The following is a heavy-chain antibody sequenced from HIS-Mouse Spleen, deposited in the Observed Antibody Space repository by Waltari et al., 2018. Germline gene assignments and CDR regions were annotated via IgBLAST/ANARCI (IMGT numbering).Heavy chain of an antibody. V-gene: IGHV1-2*02. J-gene: IGHJ3*02. CDR1: GYTFTGYY. Sequence: QVQLVQSGAEVKKPGASVKVSCKASGYTFTGYYMHWVRQAPGQGLEWMGWINPNSGGTNYAPKFQGRVTMTRDTSISTAYMELSRLRSDDTAVYYCARGGNWDDAFDIWGQGTMVTVSS. CDR2: INPNSGGT. CDR3: ARGGNWDDAFDI. D-gene: IGHD7-27*01.